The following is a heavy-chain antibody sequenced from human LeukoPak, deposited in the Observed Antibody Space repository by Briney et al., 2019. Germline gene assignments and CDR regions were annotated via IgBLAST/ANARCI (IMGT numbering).Heavy chain of an antibody. V-gene: IGHV3-48*04. CDR2: ISRTGSTI. D-gene: IGHD7-27*01. CDR1: GFTFSSYT. Sequence: GGSLRLSCAASGFTFSSYTMNWVRQAPGKGLEWVSHISRTGSTIYYADSVKGRSTISRDNAKNSLYLQMNSLRAEDTAVYYCARDQVRDWGSHGIDYWGQGTLVTVSS. J-gene: IGHJ4*02. CDR3: ARDQVRDWGSHGIDY.